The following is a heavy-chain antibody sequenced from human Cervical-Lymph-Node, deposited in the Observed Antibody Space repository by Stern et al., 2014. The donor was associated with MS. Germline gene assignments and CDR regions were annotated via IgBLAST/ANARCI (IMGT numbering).Heavy chain of an antibody. CDR2: IYWTDDR. CDR1: GFSLSTSGVG. J-gene: IGHJ4*01. Sequence: QVTLKESGPTLVKPTQTLTLTCTFSGFSLSTSGVGVGWIRQPPGKALEWLALIYWTDDRRYSPYLKSRLTITKATSKNKEVLPMANMDPVDTATYYCAHDYHDILTGYYNSRFASWGHGTLVPVSS. V-gene: IGHV2-5*01. D-gene: IGHD3-9*01. CDR3: AHDYHDILTGYYNSRFAS.